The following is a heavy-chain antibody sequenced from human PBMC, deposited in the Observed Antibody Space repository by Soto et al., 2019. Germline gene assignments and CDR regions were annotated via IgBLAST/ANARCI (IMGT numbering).Heavy chain of an antibody. CDR2: IYYSGST. V-gene: IGHV4-31*03. D-gene: IGHD2-2*02. J-gene: IGHJ6*02. CDR3: ARGRVGYCSSTSCYTPYYYYGMDV. CDR1: GGSISSGGYY. Sequence: LSLTCTVSGGSISSGGYYWSWIRQHPGKGLEWIGYIYYSGSTYYNPSLKSRVTISVDTSKNQFSLKLSSVTAADTAVYYCARGRVGYCSSTSCYTPYYYYGMDVWGQGTTVTVPS.